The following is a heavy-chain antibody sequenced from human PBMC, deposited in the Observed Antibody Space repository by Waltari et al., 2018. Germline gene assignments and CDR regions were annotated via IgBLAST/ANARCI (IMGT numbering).Heavy chain of an antibody. V-gene: IGHV3-7*01. CDR2: IRYDGREK. J-gene: IGHJ4*02. Sequence: FSNFWMSWVRQVPGKGLEWVANIRYDGREKNYVDSVKGRFTISRDNTKNSHYLQLNSLRADDAAVYYCVTFGWLGFWGQGTLVTVSS. D-gene: IGHD3-3*01. CDR3: VTFGWLGF. CDR1: FSNFW.